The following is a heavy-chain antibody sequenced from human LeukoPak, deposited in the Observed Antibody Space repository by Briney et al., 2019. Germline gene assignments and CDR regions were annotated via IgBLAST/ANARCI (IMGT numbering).Heavy chain of an antibody. D-gene: IGHD2-2*02. CDR3: ARGDRSSTSCYRKGVYFQH. CDR1: GGSFSGYY. V-gene: IGHV4-34*01. J-gene: IGHJ1*01. Sequence: SETLSLACAVYGGSFSGYYWSWIRQPPGKGLEWIGEINHSGSTNYNPSLKSRVTISVDTSKNQFSLKLSSVTAADTAVYYCARGDRSSTSCYRKGVYFQHWGQGTLVTVSS. CDR2: INHSGST.